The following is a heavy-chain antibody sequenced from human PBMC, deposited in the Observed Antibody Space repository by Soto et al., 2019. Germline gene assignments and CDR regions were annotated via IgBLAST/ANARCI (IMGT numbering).Heavy chain of an antibody. CDR2: INPTVGST. CDR3: ARGPFKTSSFFFDY. CDR1: GYNFNAYL. D-gene: IGHD3-3*01. V-gene: IGHV1-46*02. J-gene: IGHJ4*02. Sequence: ASVKVSGKASGYNFNAYLMHWVRQAPGQGLEWLGRINPTVGSTHFAQKFVGRVAMTWDTSTGTVYLDLSDLRSDDTAVYYCARGPFKTSSFFFDYWGQGTLVTVSS.